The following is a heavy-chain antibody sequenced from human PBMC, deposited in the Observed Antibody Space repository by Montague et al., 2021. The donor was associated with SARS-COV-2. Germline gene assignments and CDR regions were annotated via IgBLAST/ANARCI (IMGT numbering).Heavy chain of an antibody. CDR1: SGSFNDFY. J-gene: IGHJ3*01. CDR3: ARGQMTISGVLFFIPAAGHLDG. V-gene: IGHV4-34*01. CDR2: INHTGSA. D-gene: IGHD3-3*01. Sequence: SETLSLTCAVYSGSFNDFYWTWIRQSPGKGLEWIGEINHTGSATYNPSLKGRVTLSRDTSKNQFSLKLQSATPADTAVYYCARGQMTISGVLFFIPAAGHLDGWGQGTSVTVSS.